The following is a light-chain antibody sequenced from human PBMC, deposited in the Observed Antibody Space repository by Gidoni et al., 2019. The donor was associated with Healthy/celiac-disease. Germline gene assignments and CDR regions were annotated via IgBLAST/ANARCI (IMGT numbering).Light chain of an antibody. V-gene: IGKV3-20*01. CDR2: GAS. J-gene: IGKJ4*01. CDR3: QQYGSSLLT. Sequence: PGTLSLSPGERAPLSCRASQSVSSSYLAWYQQKPGQAPRLLIYGASSRATGIPDRFSGSGSGTDFTLTISRLEPEDFAVYYCQQYGSSLLTFGGGTKVEIK. CDR1: QSVSSSY.